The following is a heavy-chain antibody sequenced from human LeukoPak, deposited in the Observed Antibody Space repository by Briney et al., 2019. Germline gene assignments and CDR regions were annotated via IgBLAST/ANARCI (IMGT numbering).Heavy chain of an antibody. V-gene: IGHV1-18*01. CDR1: GGTFSSYA. CDR2: ISAYNGIT. D-gene: IGHD3-9*01. J-gene: IGHJ4*02. Sequence: ASVKVSCKASGGTFSSYAISWVRQAPGQGLEWMGWISAYNGITNYAQKLQGRVTMTTDTSTSTAYMELRSLRSDDTAVYYCARPYYDILTGYYYFDYWGQGTLVTVSS. CDR3: ARPYYDILTGYYYFDY.